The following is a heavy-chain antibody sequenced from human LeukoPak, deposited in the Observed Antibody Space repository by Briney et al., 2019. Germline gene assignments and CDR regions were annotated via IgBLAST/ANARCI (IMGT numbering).Heavy chain of an antibody. CDR2: IYYSGST. CDR1: GGSISSSSYY. Sequence: SETLSLTCTVSGGSISSSSYYWGWIRQPPGKGLEWIGSIYYSGSTYYNPSLKSRVTISVDTSKNQFSLKLSSVTAADTAVYYCARVLTWIYDAFDIWGQGTMVTVSS. J-gene: IGHJ3*02. V-gene: IGHV4-39*07. D-gene: IGHD2-2*03. CDR3: ARVLTWIYDAFDI.